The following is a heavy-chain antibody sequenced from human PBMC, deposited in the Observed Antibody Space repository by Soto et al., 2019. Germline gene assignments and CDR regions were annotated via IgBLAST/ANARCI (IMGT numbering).Heavy chain of an antibody. Sequence: QVQLQESGPGLVRPSETRSLTCTVSGDSLSTYYWSWIRQPAGERLEWIGRIHDTGRTNYNPSLKSRVTMSVDTSKNQFSLRVNSVTAADTAVYYCARESVSGTYRFDSWGQGTLVTVSS. V-gene: IGHV4-4*07. D-gene: IGHD3-16*02. J-gene: IGHJ4*02. CDR1: GDSLSTYY. CDR3: ARESVSGTYRFDS. CDR2: IHDTGRT.